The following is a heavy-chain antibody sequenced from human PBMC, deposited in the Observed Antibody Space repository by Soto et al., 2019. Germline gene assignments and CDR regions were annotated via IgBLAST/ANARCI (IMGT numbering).Heavy chain of an antibody. J-gene: IGHJ4*02. V-gene: IGHV3-66*01. D-gene: IGHD3-22*01. CDR2: IYSGGST. CDR1: GFTVSSNY. CDR3: AREGSYDSSGYHYPVDY. Sequence: GGSLRLSCAASGFTVSSNYMSWVRQAPGKGLEWVSVIYSGGSTYYADSVKGRFTISRDNSKNTLYLQMNSLRAEDTAVYYCAREGSYDSSGYHYPVDYWGQGTLVTVSS.